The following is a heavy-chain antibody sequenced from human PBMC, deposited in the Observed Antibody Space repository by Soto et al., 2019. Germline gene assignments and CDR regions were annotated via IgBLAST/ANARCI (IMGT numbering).Heavy chain of an antibody. J-gene: IGHJ4*02. CDR3: AREAGYTYGYVFDY. Sequence: QVQLVQSGAEVKKPGSSVRVSCKASGGTFGNHAISWVRQAPGQGLEWLGGIIPVLGVGDNGQNFQGRVTITADASTSTAYLELSSLRSEDTALYYCAREAGYTYGYVFDYWGQGTLVTVSS. CDR2: IIPVLGVG. D-gene: IGHD5-18*01. V-gene: IGHV1-69*01. CDR1: GGTFGNHA.